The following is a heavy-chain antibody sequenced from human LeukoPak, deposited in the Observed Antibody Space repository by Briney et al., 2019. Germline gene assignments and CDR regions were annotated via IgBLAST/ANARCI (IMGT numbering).Heavy chain of an antibody. Sequence: GGPLRLSCAASGFTFSSYWMNWARQAPGKGLEWVASINHNGNVNYYVDSVKGRFTISRDNSKNTLYLQMNSLKPEDTAVYYCARDDDGGAYSLDYWGQGTLVTVSS. V-gene: IGHV3-7*01. J-gene: IGHJ4*02. CDR3: ARDDDGGAYSLDY. D-gene: IGHD4/OR15-4a*01. CDR2: INHNGNVN. CDR1: GFTFSSYW.